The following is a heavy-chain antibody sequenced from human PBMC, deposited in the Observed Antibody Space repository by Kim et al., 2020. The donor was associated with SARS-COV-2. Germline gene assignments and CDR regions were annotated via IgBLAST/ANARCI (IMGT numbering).Heavy chain of an antibody. V-gene: IGHV3-30*18. J-gene: IGHJ4*02. CDR1: GFTFNTYG. D-gene: IGHD1-26*01. CDR2: ISYDGSHK. Sequence: GGSLRLSCAASGFTFNTYGIHWVRQAPGKGLEWVAVISYDGSHKYYADSVKGRFTISRDNSKNTLYLQMNRLRTEDTAVYYCAKSFSGSYFGYDYWGQGTLVTVSS. CDR3: AKSFSGSYFGYDY.